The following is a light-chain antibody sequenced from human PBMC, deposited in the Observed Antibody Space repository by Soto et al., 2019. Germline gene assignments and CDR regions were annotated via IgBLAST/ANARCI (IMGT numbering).Light chain of an antibody. CDR1: QSVSTD. Sequence: EIVMTQSPATLSVSLGERATLSCRASQSVSTDLAWYQQKPGQAPRLLIFGASTRATGIPARFSGSGSGTEFILTISSLQSEDSAVYYCHQYNYWPPETFGQGTK. V-gene: IGKV3-15*01. CDR2: GAS. J-gene: IGKJ1*01. CDR3: HQYNYWPPET.